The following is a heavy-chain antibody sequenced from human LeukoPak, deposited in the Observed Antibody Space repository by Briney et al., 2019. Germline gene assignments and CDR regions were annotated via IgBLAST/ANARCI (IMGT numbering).Heavy chain of an antibody. CDR3: ARDLSRGATDYYYMDV. CDR1: VGTFSSYS. Sequence: ASVKLSCKASVGTFSSYSISWVRQAPGQGLEWVGGIIPIFGTANYAQMFQGRVTITADKSTSTAYMELSSLRSEDTAVYYCARDLSRGATDYYYMDVWGKGTTVTVSS. J-gene: IGHJ6*03. D-gene: IGHD1-26*01. CDR2: IIPIFGTA. V-gene: IGHV1-69*06.